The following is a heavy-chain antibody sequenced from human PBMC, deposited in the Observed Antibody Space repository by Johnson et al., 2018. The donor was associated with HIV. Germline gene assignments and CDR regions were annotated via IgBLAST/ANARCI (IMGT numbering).Heavy chain of an antibody. D-gene: IGHD4-23*01. CDR1: GFTFDDYA. V-gene: IGHV3-9*01. CDR3: ARDDYGGLDAFDI. J-gene: IGHJ3*02. CDR2: INSDGSST. Sequence: VQLVESGGGLVQPGRSLRLSCAASGFTFDDYAMHWVRQAPGKGLEWVSGINSDGSSTSYGDSVKGRFTISRDNAKNTLYLQLNSLRAEDTAVYYCARDDYGGLDAFDIWGQGTMVTVSS.